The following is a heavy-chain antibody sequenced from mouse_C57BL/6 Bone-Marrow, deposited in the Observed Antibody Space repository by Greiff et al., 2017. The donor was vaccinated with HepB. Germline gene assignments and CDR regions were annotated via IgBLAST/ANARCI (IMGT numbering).Heavy chain of an antibody. V-gene: IGHV1-53*01. Sequence: QVQLKQPGTELVKPGASVKLSCKASGYTFTSYWMHWVKQRPGQGLEWIGNINPSNGGTNYNEKFKSKATLTVDKSSSTAYMQLSSLTSEDSAVYYCARSRLEGYYAMDYWGQGTSVTVSS. CDR1: GYTFTSYW. J-gene: IGHJ4*01. CDR2: INPSNGGT. CDR3: ARSRLEGYYAMDY. D-gene: IGHD2-4*01.